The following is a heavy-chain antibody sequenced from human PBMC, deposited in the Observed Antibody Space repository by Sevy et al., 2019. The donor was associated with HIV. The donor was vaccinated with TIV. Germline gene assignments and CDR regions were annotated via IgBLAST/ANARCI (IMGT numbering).Heavy chain of an antibody. J-gene: IGHJ5*02. CDR1: GGSIKYYY. CDR3: ASHEDWGSSSWFRFDP. CDR2: IFYSGSA. Sequence: SETLSLTCSVSGGSIKYYYWSWIRQPPGKGLEWIGNIFYSGSANYNPSLKSRVTISVDTSKNQFSLRLNSVTAADTAVYYCASHEDWGSSSWFRFDPCGQGTLVTVSS. D-gene: IGHD6-13*01. V-gene: IGHV4-59*01.